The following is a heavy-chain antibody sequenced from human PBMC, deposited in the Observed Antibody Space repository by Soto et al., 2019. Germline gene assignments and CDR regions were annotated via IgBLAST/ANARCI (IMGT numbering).Heavy chain of an antibody. CDR1: GGSISSGGYY. D-gene: IGHD3-3*01. Sequence: QVQLQESGPGLVKPSQTLSLTCTVSGGSISSGGYYWSWIRQHPGKGLEWIGYIYYSGSTYYNPFLKILVTISVDTSKNRFSLKLSSVTAADTAVYYCASIWSGLFDYWGQGTLVTVSS. CDR3: ASIWSGLFDY. V-gene: IGHV4-31*01. CDR2: IYYSGST. J-gene: IGHJ4*02.